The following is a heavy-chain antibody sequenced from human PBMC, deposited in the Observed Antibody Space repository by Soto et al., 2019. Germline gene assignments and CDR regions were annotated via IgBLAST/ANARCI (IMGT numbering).Heavy chain of an antibody. CDR2: IFYTENT. Sequence: SETLSLTCTVSGVSISSYYWSWIRQPPGKGLEWIGSIFYTENTDYNPSLKSRVTISVDTSKNQFSLKLSSVTAADTAVYYCAREPLRSNWFDPWGQGTLVTVSS. CDR1: GVSISSYY. CDR3: AREPLRSNWFDP. D-gene: IGHD5-12*01. J-gene: IGHJ5*02. V-gene: IGHV4-59*01.